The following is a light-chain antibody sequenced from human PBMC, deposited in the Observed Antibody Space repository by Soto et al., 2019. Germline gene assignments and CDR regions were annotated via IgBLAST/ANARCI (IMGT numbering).Light chain of an antibody. V-gene: IGLV2-14*01. J-gene: IGLJ2*01. Sequence: QSVLTQPASVSGSPGQSITISCTGTSSDVGDYNYVSWYQQHPGKAPKLMIYEVSNRPSGVSNRFSGSKSGNTASLTISGLQAEDEADYYCSSYTTSSTLVFGGGTKVTVL. CDR2: EVS. CDR1: SSDVGDYNY. CDR3: SSYTTSSTLV.